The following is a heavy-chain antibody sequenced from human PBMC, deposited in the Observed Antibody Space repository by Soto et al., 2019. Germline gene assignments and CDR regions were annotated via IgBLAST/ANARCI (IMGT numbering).Heavy chain of an antibody. V-gene: IGHV4-30-4*01. Sequence: VQLQESGPGLVRPSETLSLTCTVSGVYISSGNFYCSWIRQPPGKGLEWIGYIYFSGSTSYIPSLKSRLTISLNTSYNQFSLKLTSVTAADTAVYYCAHASQGGNTYFDLWGQGALVTVSS. CDR1: GVYISSGNFY. CDR2: IYFSGST. CDR3: AHASQGGNTYFDL. D-gene: IGHD1-26*01. J-gene: IGHJ4*02.